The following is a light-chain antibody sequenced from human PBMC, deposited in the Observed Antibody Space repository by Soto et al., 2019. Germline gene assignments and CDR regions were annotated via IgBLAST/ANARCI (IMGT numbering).Light chain of an antibody. V-gene: IGLV2-8*01. J-gene: IGLJ1*01. CDR2: EVT. CDR3: SSYAGAADV. Sequence: QSALTQPPSASGSPGQSVTISCTGTSSDVGGYNYVSWYQQHPGKAPKLMIYEVTKRPSGVPDRFSGSKSGNTASLTVSGLQAVDQADYYCSSYAGAADVFGTGTKVTVL. CDR1: SSDVGGYNY.